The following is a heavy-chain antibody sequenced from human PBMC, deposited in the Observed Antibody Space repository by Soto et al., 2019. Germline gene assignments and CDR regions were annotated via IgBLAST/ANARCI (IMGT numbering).Heavy chain of an antibody. J-gene: IGHJ4*02. V-gene: IGHV3-30*18. CDR1: GFTFSSYG. D-gene: IGHD5-12*01. CDR3: AKDGVWLGTY. CDR2: ISYDGSNK. Sequence: QVQLVESGGGVVQPGRSLRLSCAASGFTFSSYGMHWVRQAPGKGLEWVAVISYDGSNKYYADSVKGRFTISRDNSKNTLYLPMNSLRAEDTAVYYCAKDGVWLGTYWGQGTLVTVSS.